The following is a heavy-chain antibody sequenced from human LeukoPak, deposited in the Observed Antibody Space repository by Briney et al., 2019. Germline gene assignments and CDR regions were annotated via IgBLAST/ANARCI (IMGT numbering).Heavy chain of an antibody. CDR1: GYSFTTNW. Sequence: GESLKISCKGSGYSFTTNWIGWVRQMTGKGLEWMGIIYPGDSDTRYSPSFQGQVTMSADKSINTAYLQWGSLKASDTAMYYCARHETGSSNWYRLDYWGQGTLVTVSS. CDR3: ARHETGSSNWYRLDY. D-gene: IGHD6-13*01. J-gene: IGHJ4*02. V-gene: IGHV5-51*01. CDR2: IYPGDSDT.